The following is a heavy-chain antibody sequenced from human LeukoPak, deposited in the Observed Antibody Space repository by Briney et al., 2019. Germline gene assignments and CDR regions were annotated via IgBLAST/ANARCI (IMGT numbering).Heavy chain of an antibody. CDR1: GFTFDDYA. CDR3: ARAGYYGSGPYYFDF. Sequence: GGSLRLSCATSGFTFDDYAMSWVRQAPGKGLEWVSDINWNGGSTVYADSVKGRFTISRDNAKRSLYLQMNSLRAEDTAFYYCARAGYYGSGPYYFDFWGQGTLVTVSS. CDR2: INWNGGST. V-gene: IGHV3-20*04. D-gene: IGHD3-10*01. J-gene: IGHJ4*02.